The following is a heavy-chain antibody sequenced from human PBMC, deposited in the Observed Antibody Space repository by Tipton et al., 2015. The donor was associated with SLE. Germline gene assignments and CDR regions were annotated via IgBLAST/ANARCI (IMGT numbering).Heavy chain of an antibody. Sequence: QVQLVQSGAEVKKPGASGKVSCKASGYTFTSYDINWVQQATGQGLEWMGWMNPNSGNTGYAQKFQGRVTMTRNTSISTAYMELSSLRSEDTAAYYCARGAMYSSSWYLWNYWGQGTLVTVSS. CDR2: MNPNSGNT. CDR3: ARGAMYSSSWYLWNY. D-gene: IGHD6-13*01. CDR1: GYTFTSYD. J-gene: IGHJ4*02. V-gene: IGHV1-8*01.